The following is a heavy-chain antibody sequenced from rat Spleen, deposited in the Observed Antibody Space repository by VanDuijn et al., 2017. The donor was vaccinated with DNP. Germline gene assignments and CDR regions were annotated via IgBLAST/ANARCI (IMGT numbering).Heavy chain of an antibody. V-gene: IGHV5-17*01. Sequence: EVQLAESGGGLVRPGRSLKLSCAASGFTFSDYVMAWVRQAPKKGLEWVATISYDGSRIYYRDSVKGRFTISRDNAKSTLYLQMDSLRSEDTATYYCARHGNGTYYYDYWGQGVMVTVSS. CDR3: ARHGNGTYYYDY. D-gene: IGHD1-12*02. J-gene: IGHJ2*01. CDR1: GFTFSDYV. CDR2: ISYDGSRI.